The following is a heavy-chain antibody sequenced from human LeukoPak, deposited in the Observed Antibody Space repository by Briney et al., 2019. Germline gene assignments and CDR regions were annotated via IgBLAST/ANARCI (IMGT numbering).Heavy chain of an antibody. J-gene: IGHJ5*02. CDR3: AREWWGYDVLTGDNWFDP. D-gene: IGHD3-9*01. Sequence: ASVKVSCKASGYPFTTYGISWVRQAPGQGLEWMGWISTYNGDTNYAQKFQGRVIVTTDTSTSTAYIELRSLRSDDTAAYYCAREWWGYDVLTGDNWFDPWGQGTLVTVSS. V-gene: IGHV1-18*01. CDR1: GYPFTTYG. CDR2: ISTYNGDT.